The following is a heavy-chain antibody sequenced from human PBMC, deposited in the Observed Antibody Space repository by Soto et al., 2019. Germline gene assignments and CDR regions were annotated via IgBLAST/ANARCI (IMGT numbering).Heavy chain of an antibody. D-gene: IGHD2-21*02. J-gene: IGHJ3*02. V-gene: IGHV1-69*13. CDR2: IIPIFGTA. Sequence: SGKVSCKASGGTFSSYAISWLRQAPGQGLEWMGGIIPIFGTANYAQKFQGRVTITADESTSTAYMELSSLRSEDTAVYYCARDCGGDCLNHVADAFDIWGQGTMVTVSS. CDR1: GGTFSSYA. CDR3: ARDCGGDCLNHVADAFDI.